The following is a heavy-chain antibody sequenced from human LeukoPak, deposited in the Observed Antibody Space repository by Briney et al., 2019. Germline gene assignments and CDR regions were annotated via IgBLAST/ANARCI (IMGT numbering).Heavy chain of an antibody. CDR2: IQYDGSKR. D-gene: IGHD6-19*01. CDR1: TFTFSSYG. J-gene: IGHJ4*02. Sequence: PGGSLRLSCAASTFTFSSYGMHWVRQAPGKGLEWVAFIQYDGSKRYYADSVKGRFTISRDNSKNTLYLQMNSLRPEDTALYYCANTMYSSAWSPFDYWGRGTLVTVSS. V-gene: IGHV3-30*02. CDR3: ANTMYSSAWSPFDY.